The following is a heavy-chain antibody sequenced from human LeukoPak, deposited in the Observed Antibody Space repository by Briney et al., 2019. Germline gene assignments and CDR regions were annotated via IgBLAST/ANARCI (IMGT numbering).Heavy chain of an antibody. V-gene: IGHV3-23*01. Sequence: PGGSLRLSCAASGFTFSSYGMHWVRQAPGKGLEWVSFISGSGGNTYYADSVKGRFTISGDNSKNTVYLQMNSLRVEDTAVYYCARNPRTIFGVVIHWGQGTLVTASS. CDR2: ISGSGGNT. CDR1: GFTFSSYG. CDR3: ARNPRTIFGVVIH. J-gene: IGHJ4*02. D-gene: IGHD3-3*01.